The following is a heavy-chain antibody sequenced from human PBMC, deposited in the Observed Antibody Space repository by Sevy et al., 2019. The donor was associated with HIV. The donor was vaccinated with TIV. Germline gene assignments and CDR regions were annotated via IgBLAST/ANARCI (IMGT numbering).Heavy chain of an antibody. D-gene: IGHD6-13*01. Sequence: SETLSLTCTVSGGSFNNYYWSWVRQPPGKGLQWIGYIYYSGSTNYNASLKSRVPMSLDTSKNQFSLKLSSVTAADTAIYYCARESIATVGDFDYWGQGTLVTVSS. V-gene: IGHV4-59*01. CDR2: IYYSGST. CDR1: GGSFNNYY. J-gene: IGHJ4*02. CDR3: ARESIATVGDFDY.